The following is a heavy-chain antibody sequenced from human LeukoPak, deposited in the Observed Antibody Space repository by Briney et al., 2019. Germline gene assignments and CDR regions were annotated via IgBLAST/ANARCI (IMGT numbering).Heavy chain of an antibody. D-gene: IGHD6-13*01. V-gene: IGHV4-4*07. CDR2: IYSTGST. CDR3: ARGIADPYSFDS. J-gene: IGHJ4*02. CDR1: GGSINFYY. Sequence: SETLSPTCTVSGGSINFYYWNWIRQPAGKGLEWIGRIYSTGSTNYSPSLKSRVTMSVDKSKNQFSLNLSSVTAADTAVYYCARGIADPYSFDSWGQGILVTVSS.